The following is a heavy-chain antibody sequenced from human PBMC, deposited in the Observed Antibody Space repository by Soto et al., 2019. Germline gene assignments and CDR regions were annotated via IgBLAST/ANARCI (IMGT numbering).Heavy chain of an antibody. CDR2: MYHSGSS. CDR1: GGSISSYY. D-gene: IGHD2-21*01. Sequence: PSETLPHTCTVSGGSISSYYWSWIRQPPGKGLEWIGYMYHSGSSNYNPSLKGRATISVDTSKNEFSLKLTSVTAADTAVYYCAGQTRDDIVAPVYATWGQGTSVTVSS. J-gene: IGHJ6*02. V-gene: IGHV4-59*01. CDR3: AGQTRDDIVAPVYAT.